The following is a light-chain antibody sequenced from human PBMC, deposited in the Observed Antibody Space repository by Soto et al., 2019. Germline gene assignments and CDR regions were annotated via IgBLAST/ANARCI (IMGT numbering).Light chain of an antibody. V-gene: IGKV1-39*01. CDR2: AAF. CDR3: QQSYITPPT. J-gene: IGKJ1*01. CDR1: QTINTY. Sequence: DIQMTQSPSSLSSSVGDIFTITCRASQTINTYLNWYQQTPGKAPKLLIYAAFSLQSGVPSRFSGSGSGTDFTLTISSLHPEDSATYFCQQSYITPPTFGQGTKVDIK.